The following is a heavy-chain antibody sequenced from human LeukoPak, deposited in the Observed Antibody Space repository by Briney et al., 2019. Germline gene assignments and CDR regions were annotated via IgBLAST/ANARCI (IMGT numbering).Heavy chain of an antibody. CDR3: AKDKGGGYGNDAFDI. Sequence: GRSLRLSCAASGFTFSSYGIHWVRQAPGKGLEWVAVISYDGTNQYYADSVKGRFTISRDNSKNTLYPQMNRLKAEDTAVYYCAKDKGGGYGNDAFDIWGRGTMVTVSS. CDR2: ISYDGTNQ. J-gene: IGHJ3*02. CDR1: GFTFSSYG. V-gene: IGHV3-30*18. D-gene: IGHD3-16*01.